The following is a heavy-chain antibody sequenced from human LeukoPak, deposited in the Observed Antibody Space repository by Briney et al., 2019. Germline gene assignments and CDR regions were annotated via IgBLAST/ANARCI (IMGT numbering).Heavy chain of an antibody. CDR2: INHSGST. CDR1: GGSFSGYY. CDR3: ARVSGGSYGDRPFDY. V-gene: IGHV4-34*01. J-gene: IGHJ4*02. D-gene: IGHD4-17*01. Sequence: PSETLSLTCAVYGGSFSGYYWSWIRQPPAKGLEWIGEINHSGSTNYNPSLKSRVTISVDTSKNQFSLKLSSVTAADTAVYYCARVSGGSYGDRPFDYWGQGTLVTVSS.